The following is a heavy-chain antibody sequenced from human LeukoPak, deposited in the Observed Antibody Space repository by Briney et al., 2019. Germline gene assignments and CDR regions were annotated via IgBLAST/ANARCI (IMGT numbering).Heavy chain of an antibody. Sequence: GGSLRLSCAASGFTFSSYAMSWVRQAPGQGLGWVSALSGSGGSTYYADSVKGRFTISRDNSKNTLYLQMNSLRAEDTAVYYCAKVSSTYYYYMDVWGKGTTVTVSS. D-gene: IGHD3-16*02. J-gene: IGHJ6*03. CDR2: LSGSGGST. V-gene: IGHV3-23*01. CDR3: AKVSSTYYYYMDV. CDR1: GFTFSSYA.